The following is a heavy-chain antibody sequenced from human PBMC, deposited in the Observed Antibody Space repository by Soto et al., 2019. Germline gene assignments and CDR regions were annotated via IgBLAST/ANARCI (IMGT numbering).Heavy chain of an antibody. CDR2: ISSSSSYI. CDR1: GFTLSSYS. J-gene: IGHJ4*02. Sequence: PGGSLRLSCAASGFTLSSYSMNWVRQAPGKELEWVSSISSSSSYIYYADSVKGRFTISRDNAKNSLYLQMNSLRAEDTAVYYCARGSIAAAGSFDYWGQGTLVTVSS. V-gene: IGHV3-21*01. D-gene: IGHD6-13*01. CDR3: ARGSIAAAGSFDY.